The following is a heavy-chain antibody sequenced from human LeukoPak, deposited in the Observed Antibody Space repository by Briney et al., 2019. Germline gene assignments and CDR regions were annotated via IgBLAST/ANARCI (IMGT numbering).Heavy chain of an antibody. CDR1: GFTFSSYG. D-gene: IGHD1-1*01. CDR2: IWYDGSNK. Sequence: PGRSLRLSCAASGFTFSSYGMHWVRQAPGKGLEWVAVIWYDGSNKYYAESVKGRFTISRDNYKNTLYLKMNSLRAEDTAVYYCARSFGELEPERYYYYGMDVWGQGTTVTVSS. V-gene: IGHV3-33*01. J-gene: IGHJ6*02. CDR3: ARSFGELEPERYYYYGMDV.